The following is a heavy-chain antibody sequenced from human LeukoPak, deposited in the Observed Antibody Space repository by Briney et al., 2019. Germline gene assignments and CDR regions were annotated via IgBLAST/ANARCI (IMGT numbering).Heavy chain of an antibody. CDR3: ARAPDYYYYGMDV. CDR2: ISSSSSTI. J-gene: IGHJ6*02. CDR1: GFTFSSYS. Sequence: GGSLRLSCAASGFTFSSYSMNWVRQAPGKGLEWVSYISSSSSTIYYADSVKGRFTISRDNAKNSLYLQMNSLRAEDTAVYYCARAPDYYYYGMDVWGQGTTVTVSS. V-gene: IGHV3-48*01.